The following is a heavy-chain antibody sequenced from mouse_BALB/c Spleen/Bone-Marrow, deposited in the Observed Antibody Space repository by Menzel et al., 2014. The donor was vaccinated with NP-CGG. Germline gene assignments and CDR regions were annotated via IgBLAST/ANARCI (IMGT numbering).Heavy chain of an antibody. CDR3: ARGGFRGLDY. Sequence: EVQLVESGGGLVKPGGSLKLSCAASGFTFSSYAMSWVRQTPEKGLEWVASISSGGSTYYPDSVKGRFTIPRDNARSILYLQMSSLRSEDTAMYYCARGGFRGLDYWGQGTTLTVSS. CDR2: ISSGGST. V-gene: IGHV5-6-5*01. CDR1: GFTFSSYA. J-gene: IGHJ2*01.